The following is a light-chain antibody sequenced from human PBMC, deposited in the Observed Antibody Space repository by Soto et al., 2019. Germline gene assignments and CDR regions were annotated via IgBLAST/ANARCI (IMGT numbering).Light chain of an antibody. Sequence: QSVLTQPPSVSGAPGQRVTISCTGSRSNIGAPYDVHWYQQLPGRVPKLLIYGNINRPSGVPDRFSGSKSGTSASLAITGLRADAEAHYSCQSHDSNLSDVVFGGGTKVT. CDR3: QSHDSNLSDVV. V-gene: IGLV1-40*01. CDR1: RSNIGAPYD. CDR2: GNI. J-gene: IGLJ2*01.